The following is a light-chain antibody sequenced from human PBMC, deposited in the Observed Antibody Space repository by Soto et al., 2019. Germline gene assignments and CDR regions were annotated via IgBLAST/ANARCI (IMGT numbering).Light chain of an antibody. CDR2: EVS. V-gene: IGLV2-14*01. CDR1: SSDVGAYKY. CDR3: SSYSSSSTLFV. Sequence: QSVLTQPASLSGSPCQSITISRTRTSSDVGAYKYVSWYQQHPGKAPKVMIYEVSNRPSGVSNRFSGSKSGNTASLTISGLQAEDEADYFCSSYSSSSTLFVFGTGTKVTVL. J-gene: IGLJ1*01.